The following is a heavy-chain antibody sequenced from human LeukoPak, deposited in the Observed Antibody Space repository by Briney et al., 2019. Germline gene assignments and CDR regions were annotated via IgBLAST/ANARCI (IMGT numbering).Heavy chain of an antibody. CDR2: ISSSSSYI. V-gene: IGHV3-21*01. CDR1: GFTFSSYS. D-gene: IGHD5-18*01. CDR3: ARVIRGYSYGPFDY. J-gene: IGHJ4*02. Sequence: GGSLRLSCAASGFTFSSYSMNWVRQAPGKGLEWVSSISSSSSYIYYADSVKGRFTISRDNAKNSLYLQMNSLRAEDTAVYYCARVIRGYSYGPFDYWGQGTLVTVSS.